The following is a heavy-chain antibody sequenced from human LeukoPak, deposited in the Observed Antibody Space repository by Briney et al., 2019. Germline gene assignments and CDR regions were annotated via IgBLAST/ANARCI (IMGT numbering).Heavy chain of an antibody. D-gene: IGHD5-12*01. J-gene: IGHJ6*03. V-gene: IGHV3-7*01. Sequence: PGGSLRLSCAASGFTFSSYWMSWVRQAPGKGLEWVANIKQDGSEKYYVDSVKGRFTISRDNAKNSLYLQMNSLRAEDTAVYYCARESIVATIYYYYYYMDVWGKGTTVTVSS. CDR1: GFTFSSYW. CDR3: ARESIVATIYYYYYYMDV. CDR2: IKQDGSEK.